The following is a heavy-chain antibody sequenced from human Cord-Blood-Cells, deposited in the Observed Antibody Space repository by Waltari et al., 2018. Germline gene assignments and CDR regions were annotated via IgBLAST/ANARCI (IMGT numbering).Heavy chain of an antibody. CDR1: GGSFSGYY. Sequence: QVQLQQWGAGLLKPSETLSLTCAVYGGSFSGYYWSWIRQPPGKGLEWIGEINHSGSTNYNPSLKSRVTISVDTSKNQFSLKLSSVTAADTAVYYCARKDSSSSAFDIWGQGTMVTVSS. V-gene: IGHV4-34*01. CDR2: INHSGST. D-gene: IGHD6-6*01. CDR3: ARKDSSSSAFDI. J-gene: IGHJ3*02.